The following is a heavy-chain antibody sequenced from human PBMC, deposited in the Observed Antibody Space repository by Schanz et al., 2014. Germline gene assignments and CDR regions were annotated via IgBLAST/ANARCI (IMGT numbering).Heavy chain of an antibody. V-gene: IGHV3-23*04. CDR2: ISASGGST. CDR3: AKGMGYCSGGTCYDYYYYGLDV. CDR1: GFTVSSNH. D-gene: IGHD2-15*01. Sequence: VQLVESGGGVVQPGRSLRLSCAVSGFTVSSNHMSWVRQAPGKGLEWVSTISASGGSTYYADSVKGRFTISRDNSENTLYLQMNSLSADDTAVFYCAKGMGYCSGGTCYDYYYYGLDVWGQGTTVTVSS. J-gene: IGHJ6*02.